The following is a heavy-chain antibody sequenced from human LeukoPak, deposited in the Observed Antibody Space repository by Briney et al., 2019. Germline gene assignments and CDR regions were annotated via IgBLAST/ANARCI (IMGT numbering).Heavy chain of an antibody. CDR1: GGSISSYY. D-gene: IGHD3-22*01. CDR2: IYYSGST. V-gene: IGHV4-59*08. Sequence: SETLSLTCTVSGGSISSYYWSWIRQPPGKGLEWIGYIYYSGSTNYNPSLKSRVTISVDTSKNQFSPKLSSVTAADTAVYYCARLDSSGYSNFDYWGQGTLVTVSS. CDR3: ARLDSSGYSNFDY. J-gene: IGHJ4*02.